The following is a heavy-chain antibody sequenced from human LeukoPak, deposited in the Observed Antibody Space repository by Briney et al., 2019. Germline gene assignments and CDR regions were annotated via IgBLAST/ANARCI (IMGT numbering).Heavy chain of an antibody. V-gene: IGHV3-33*06. Sequence: GGSLRLSCAASGFTFSSYGMHWVRQAPGKGLEWVAVIWYDGSSEYYADSVKGRFTISRDNSKSTLFLQMNTLSAEDTAIYYCAKERHPLDSTGYPFDYWGQGTLVTVSS. CDR3: AKERHPLDSTGYPFDY. J-gene: IGHJ4*02. CDR2: IWYDGSSE. CDR1: GFTFSSYG. D-gene: IGHD3-22*01.